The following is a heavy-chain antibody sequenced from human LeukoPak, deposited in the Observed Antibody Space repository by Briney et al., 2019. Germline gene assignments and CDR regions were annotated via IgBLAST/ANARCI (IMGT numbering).Heavy chain of an antibody. Sequence: ASVKVSCKASGYTFTGYYMHWVRQAPGQGLEWMGWINPNSGGTNYAQKFQGRVTMTRDTSISTAYMELSRLRSDDTAVYYCARGYCSGGSRYFIFDYWGQGTLVTVSS. CDR1: GYTFTGYY. V-gene: IGHV1-2*02. CDR2: INPNSGGT. J-gene: IGHJ4*02. D-gene: IGHD2-15*01. CDR3: ARGYCSGGSRYFIFDY.